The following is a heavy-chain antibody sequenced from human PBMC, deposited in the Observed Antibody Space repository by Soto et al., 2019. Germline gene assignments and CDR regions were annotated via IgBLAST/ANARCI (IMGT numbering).Heavy chain of an antibody. D-gene: IGHD5-18*01. CDR3: AMTHVDTAMGPFDY. CDR2: IIPIFGTA. V-gene: IGHV1-69*13. CDR1: GVTFSSYA. Sequence: GASVKVSCKASGVTFSSYAISWVRQAPGQGLEWMGGIIPIFGTANYAQKFQGRVTITADESTGTAYMELSSLRSEDTAVYYCAMTHVDTAMGPFDYWGQGTLVTVSS. J-gene: IGHJ4*02.